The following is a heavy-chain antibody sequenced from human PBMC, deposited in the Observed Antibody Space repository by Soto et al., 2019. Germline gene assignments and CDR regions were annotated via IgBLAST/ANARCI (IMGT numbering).Heavy chain of an antibody. D-gene: IGHD4-17*01. CDR1: GFSLSTSGMC. CDR2: IDWDDDK. Sequence: GSGPTLVNPTQTLTLTCTFSGFSLSTSGMCVSWIRQPPGKALEWLALIDWDDDKYYSTSLKTRLTISKDTSKNQVVLTMTNMDPVDTATYYCARTTNRNDYGDYVAPYYFDYWGQGTLVTVSS. V-gene: IGHV2-70*01. J-gene: IGHJ4*02. CDR3: ARTTNRNDYGDYVAPYYFDY.